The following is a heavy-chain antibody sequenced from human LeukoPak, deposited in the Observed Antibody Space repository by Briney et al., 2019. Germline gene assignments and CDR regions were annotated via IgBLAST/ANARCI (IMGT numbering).Heavy chain of an antibody. CDR2: IIPIFGTA. CDR3: AGVGYYDILTGYSKEGYFDY. Sequence: ASVKVSCKASGGTFSSYAISWVRQAPGQGLEWMGGIIPIFGTANYAQKFQGRVMITTDESTSTAYMELSSLRSEDTAVYYCAGVGYYDILTGYSKEGYFDYWGQGTLVTVSS. D-gene: IGHD3-9*01. CDR1: GGTFSSYA. V-gene: IGHV1-69*05. J-gene: IGHJ4*02.